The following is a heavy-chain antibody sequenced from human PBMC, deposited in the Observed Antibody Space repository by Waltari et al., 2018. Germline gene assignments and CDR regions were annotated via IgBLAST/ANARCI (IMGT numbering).Heavy chain of an antibody. CDR3: ARVYGTNALDY. V-gene: IGHV3-30*14. CDR2: IWFDGSAK. Sequence: VQLVSYGGGLVQPGGSLRLSYAASGFTFSGHAMHGVRLTPGKGLEWVAVIWFDGSAKYYADSLKDRFTISRDNSQNMLYLQMNNLKFEDTAIYYCARVYGTNALDYWGQGVLVTVSS. J-gene: IGHJ4*02. CDR1: GFTFSGHA. D-gene: IGHD4-17*01.